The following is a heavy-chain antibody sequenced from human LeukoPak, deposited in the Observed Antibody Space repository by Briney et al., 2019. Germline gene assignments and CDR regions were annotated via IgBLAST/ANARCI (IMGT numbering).Heavy chain of an antibody. J-gene: IGHJ5*02. CDR1: GGSISSGDYY. CDR2: IYYSGST. D-gene: IGHD5/OR15-5a*01. V-gene: IGHV4-30-4*01. Sequence: SQTLSLTCTVSGGSISSGDYYWSWIRQPPGKGLEWIGYIYYSGSTYYNPSLKSRVTISVDTSKNQFSLKLSSVTAADTAVYYCARGCLSPRDQDLDPWGQGTLVTVSS. CDR3: ARGCLSPRDQDLDP.